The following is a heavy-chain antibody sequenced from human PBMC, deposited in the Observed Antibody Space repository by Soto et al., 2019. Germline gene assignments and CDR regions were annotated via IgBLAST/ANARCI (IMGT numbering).Heavy chain of an antibody. D-gene: IGHD3-22*01. CDR1: GFTFSSYA. Sequence: GGSLRLSCAASGFTFSSYAMHWVRQAPGKGLEWVAVISYDGSNKYYADSVKGRFTISRDNSKNTLYLQMNSLRAEDTAVYYCARDMVINSIYYYYYGMDVRGQGTTVTVSS. V-gene: IGHV3-30-3*01. CDR2: ISYDGSNK. CDR3: ARDMVINSIYYYYYGMDV. J-gene: IGHJ6*02.